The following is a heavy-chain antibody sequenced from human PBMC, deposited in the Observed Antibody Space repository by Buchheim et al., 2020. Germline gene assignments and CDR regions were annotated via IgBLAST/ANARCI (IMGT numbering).Heavy chain of an antibody. J-gene: IGHJ6*02. Sequence: QVQLVQSGAEVKKPGASVKVSCKASGYTFTNYDINWVRQATGQGLEWMGWMNPYSVNIGYAQKFQGRVTMTWDASISTAYMELSRLRSDDTAVYYCARAYMRLVVTASSGYYGMDVWGQGTT. CDR1: GYTFTNYD. CDR3: ARAYMRLVVTASSGYYGMDV. CDR2: MNPYSVNI. V-gene: IGHV1-8*01. D-gene: IGHD2-21*02.